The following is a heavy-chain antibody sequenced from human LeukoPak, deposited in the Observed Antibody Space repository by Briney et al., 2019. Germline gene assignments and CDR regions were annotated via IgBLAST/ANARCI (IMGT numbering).Heavy chain of an antibody. CDR1: GFTFSSYA. J-gene: IGHJ4*02. CDR2: ISGSGGST. D-gene: IGHD2-2*01. V-gene: IGHV3-23*01. Sequence: GGSLRLSCAASGFTFSSYAMSWVRQAPGKGLEWVSAISGSGGSTYYADSVKGRFTISRDNSKNTLYPQMNSLRAEDTAVYYCAKDWDIVVVPAAMQRFDYWGQGTLVTVSS. CDR3: AKDWDIVVVPAAMQRFDY.